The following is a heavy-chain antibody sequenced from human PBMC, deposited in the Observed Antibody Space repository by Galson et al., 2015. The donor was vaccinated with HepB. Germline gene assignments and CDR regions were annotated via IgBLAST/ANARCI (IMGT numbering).Heavy chain of an antibody. J-gene: IGHJ4*02. CDR1: GFTFSSYA. CDR2: ISGVGGNT. D-gene: IGHD6-13*01. Sequence: SLRLSCAASGFTFSSYAMSWVRQAPGKGLEWVSAISGVGGNTYYADSVKGRFTISRDNSKNTLYLQMNSLRAEDTAVYYCAKGRVAAAAPAYWGQGTLVTVSS. V-gene: IGHV3-23*01. CDR3: AKGRVAAAAPAY.